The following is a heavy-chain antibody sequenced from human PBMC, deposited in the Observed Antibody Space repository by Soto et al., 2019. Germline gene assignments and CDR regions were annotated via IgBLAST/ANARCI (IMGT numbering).Heavy chain of an antibody. Sequence: PSETLSLTCTVSGGSISSSSYYWGWIRQPPGKGLEWIGSIYYSGSTNYNPSLKSRVTISVDTSKNQFSLKLSSVTAADTAVYYCARGGCSGGSCYFDYWGQGALVTVSS. CDR3: ARGGCSGGSCYFDY. V-gene: IGHV4-39*07. D-gene: IGHD2-15*01. J-gene: IGHJ4*02. CDR1: GGSISSSSYY. CDR2: IYYSGST.